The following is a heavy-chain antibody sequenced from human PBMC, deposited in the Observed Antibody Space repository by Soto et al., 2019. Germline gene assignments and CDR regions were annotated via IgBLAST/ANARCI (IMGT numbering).Heavy chain of an antibody. CDR2: IKSNPDGGTT. CDR3: TRLYGV. D-gene: IGHD3-10*01. J-gene: IGHJ6*02. CDR1: GLTFSNTW. Sequence: EVPLVESGGGFVKPGGSLRLSCAASGLTFSNTWLNWVRQGPVRGLEWVGRIKSNPDGGTTDYAAPVKGRFTISRDDSKNTMYLEMDSLKTEDTAVYYCTRLYGVWGQGTTVTVSS. V-gene: IGHV3-15*07.